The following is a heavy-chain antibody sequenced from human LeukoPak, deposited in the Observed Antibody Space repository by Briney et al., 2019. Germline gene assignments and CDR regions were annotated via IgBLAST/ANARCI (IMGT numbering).Heavy chain of an antibody. V-gene: IGHV3-9*01. D-gene: IGHD6-6*01. CDR1: GFTFDDYA. J-gene: IGHJ5*02. CDR2: ISSNSGSI. CDR3: AKDKGAGSSGFDP. Sequence: GGSLRLSCAASGFTFDDYAMHWVRQAPGKGLEWVSGISSNSGSIGYADSVKGRFTISRDNAKNSLYLQMNSLRAEDTALYYCAKDKGAGSSGFDPWGQGTLVTVSS.